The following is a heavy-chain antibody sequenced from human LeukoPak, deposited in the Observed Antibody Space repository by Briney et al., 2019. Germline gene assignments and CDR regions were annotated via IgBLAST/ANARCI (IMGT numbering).Heavy chain of an antibody. J-gene: IGHJ4*02. Sequence: NPSETLSLTCTVSGGSISSGSYYWSWIRQPAGKGLEWIGRIYTSGSTNYNPSPKSRVTISVDTSKNQFSLKLSSVTAADTAVYYCAREGSGSYYGLWGQGTLVTVSS. CDR3: AREGSGSYYGL. CDR2: IYTSGST. CDR1: GGSISSGSYY. V-gene: IGHV4-61*02. D-gene: IGHD3-10*01.